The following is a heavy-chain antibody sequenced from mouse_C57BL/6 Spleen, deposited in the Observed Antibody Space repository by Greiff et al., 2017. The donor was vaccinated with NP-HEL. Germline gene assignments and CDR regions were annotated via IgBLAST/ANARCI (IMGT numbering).Heavy chain of an antibody. Sequence: QVQLQQPGTELVKPGASVKLSCKASGYTFTSYWMHWVKQRPGQGLEWIGNINPSNGGTNYNEKFKSKATLTVDKSSSTAYMQLSSRTSEDSAVDYCARYCDGSRTYFDYWGQGTTLTVSS. CDR2: INPSNGGT. CDR1: GYTFTSYW. D-gene: IGHD1-1*01. J-gene: IGHJ2*01. CDR3: ARYCDGSRTYFDY. V-gene: IGHV1-53*01.